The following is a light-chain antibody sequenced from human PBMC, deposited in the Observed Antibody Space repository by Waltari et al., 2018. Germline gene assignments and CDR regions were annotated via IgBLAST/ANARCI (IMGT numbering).Light chain of an antibody. V-gene: IGKV3-11*01. CDR3: QQRRNWPLT. J-gene: IGKJ4*01. Sequence: SCRASQGVDRDLAWYQQRPGQAPRLLSDDTSNRATDIPARFSGSGSETDFSLTISSLEPEDFAVYYCQQRRNWPLTFGGGTKVEIK. CDR1: QGVDRD. CDR2: DTS.